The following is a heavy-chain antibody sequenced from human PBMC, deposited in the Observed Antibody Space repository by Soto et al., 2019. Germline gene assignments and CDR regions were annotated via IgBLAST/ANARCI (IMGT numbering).Heavy chain of an antibody. CDR2: IWDDGSNK. V-gene: IGHV3-33*01. D-gene: IGHD2-21*02. CDR1: GFTFSSYG. CDR3: ARDTVVTPDY. J-gene: IGHJ4*02. Sequence: GGSLRLSCAASGFTFSSYGMHWVRQAPGKGLEWVAVIWDDGSNKYYADSVKGRFTISRDNAKNTLYLQMNSLRDEDTAVYYCARDTVVTPDYWGQGTLVTVSS.